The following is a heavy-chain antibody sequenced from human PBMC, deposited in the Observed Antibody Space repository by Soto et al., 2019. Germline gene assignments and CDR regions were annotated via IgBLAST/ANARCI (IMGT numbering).Heavy chain of an antibody. Sequence: EVQLLESGGGLVQPGGALRLSCAAAGFTFSSYAMSWVRQAPGKGLEWGSAISGSGDSTYYSDSVKGRFTSTRDNTKHTLYLQINSLRAEDTAVYYCAKEKQSRWPADYWGRETLVTVSS. V-gene: IGHV3-23*01. J-gene: IGHJ4*02. CDR2: ISGSGDST. D-gene: IGHD2-15*01. CDR3: AKEKQSRWPADY. CDR1: GFTFSSYA.